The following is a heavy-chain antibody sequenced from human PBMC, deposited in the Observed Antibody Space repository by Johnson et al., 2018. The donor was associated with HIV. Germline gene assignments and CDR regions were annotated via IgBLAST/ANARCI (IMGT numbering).Heavy chain of an antibody. CDR3: ARERRWWELPRGAFDI. CDR1: GFTFSSYA. CDR2: ISYDGTKK. J-gene: IGHJ3*02. Sequence: QVQLVESGGGVVQPGRSLRLSCAASGFTFSSYAMHWVRQAPGKGLEWVAVISYDGTKKYYADSVTGRFTISRDNAKNSLYLQMNSLRAEDTAVYYCARERRWWELPRGAFDIWGQGTMVTVSS. D-gene: IGHD2-15*01. V-gene: IGHV3-30-3*01.